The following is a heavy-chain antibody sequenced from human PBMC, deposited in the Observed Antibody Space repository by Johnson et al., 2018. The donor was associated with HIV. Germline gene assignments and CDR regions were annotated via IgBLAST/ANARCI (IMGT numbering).Heavy chain of an antibody. V-gene: IGHV3-25*04. D-gene: IGHD5-12*01. Sequence: QVVESGGGLVQPGRSLRLSCAASGFTFDDYAMHWVRQAPGKGLELVGQVNPKGGNTYLIDSGKDRFNASRGNAKNTLHLQMNSLRAEDTATYYCAKTISGFYLYDAFDIWGQGTMVTVSS. CDR1: GFTFDDYA. CDR3: AKTISGFYLYDAFDI. J-gene: IGHJ3*02. CDR2: VNPKGGNT.